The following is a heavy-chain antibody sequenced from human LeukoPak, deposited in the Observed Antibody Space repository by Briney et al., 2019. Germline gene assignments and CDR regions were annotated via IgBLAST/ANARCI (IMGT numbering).Heavy chain of an antibody. CDR2: ISSSSATI. CDR1: GFTFSSSA. Sequence: GGSLRLSCAASGFTFSSSAMTWVRQAPGKGLEWVSYISSSSATIYYADSVKGRFTISRDNAKNSLYLQMNSLRDEDTAVYYCARGIYHFDYWGQGTLVTVSS. CDR3: ARGIYHFDY. J-gene: IGHJ4*02. D-gene: IGHD5-12*01. V-gene: IGHV3-48*02.